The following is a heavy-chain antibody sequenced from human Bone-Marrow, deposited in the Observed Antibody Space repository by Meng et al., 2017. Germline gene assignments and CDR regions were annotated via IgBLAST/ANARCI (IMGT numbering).Heavy chain of an antibody. CDR1: GGSLSGYY. Sequence: QVQLQQWGGGVLKASGTLSLTCAVYGGSLSGYYWSWIRQPPGKGLEWIGEINHSGSTNYNPSLKSRVTISVDTSKNQFSLKLSSVTAADTAVYYCARVGVVVITPNWFDPWGQGTLVTVSS. J-gene: IGHJ5*02. D-gene: IGHD3-22*01. V-gene: IGHV4-34*01. CDR2: INHSGST. CDR3: ARVGVVVITPNWFDP.